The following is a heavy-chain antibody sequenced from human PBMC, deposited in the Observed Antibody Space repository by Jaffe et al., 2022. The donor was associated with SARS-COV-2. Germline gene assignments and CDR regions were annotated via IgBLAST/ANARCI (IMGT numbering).Heavy chain of an antibody. CDR1: GGSITSSSYY. D-gene: IGHD3-16*01. Sequence: QLQLQESGPGLVKPSETLSLICTVSGGSITSSSYYWGWIRQPPGKGLEWIGSIYYSGSTYYNPSLKSRVTISGDTSKNLISLKLRSVTAADTAVYYCARHLGNDDFIWGSYDDRAIGWGQGTLVTVSS. CDR2: IYYSGST. J-gene: IGHJ4*02. V-gene: IGHV4-39*01. CDR3: ARHLGNDDFIWGSYDDRAIG.